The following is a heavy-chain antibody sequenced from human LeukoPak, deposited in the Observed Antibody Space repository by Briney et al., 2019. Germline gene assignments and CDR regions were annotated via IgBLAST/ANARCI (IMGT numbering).Heavy chain of an antibody. J-gene: IGHJ6*02. CDR3: ARRAYYNYGLDV. CDR1: GYNFTTYW. CDR2: IYPGDSDT. V-gene: IGHV5-51*01. Sequence: GESLKISCKASGYNFTTYWIGWVRQMSGKGLEWMGVIYPGDSDTTYSPSFQGQVTISADKSNNTAYLQWSSLKASDTATYYCARRAYYNYGLDVWGQGTTVTVSS.